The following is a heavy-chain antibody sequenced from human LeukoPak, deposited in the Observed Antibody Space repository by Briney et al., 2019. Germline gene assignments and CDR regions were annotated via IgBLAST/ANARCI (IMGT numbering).Heavy chain of an antibody. CDR1: GFPFNGSW. V-gene: IGHV3-7*01. J-gene: IGHJ4*02. D-gene: IGHD1-1*01. Sequence: FTSSGSGFPFNGSWMNWVRQAPGKGLEWVANMDPSGTQTRYVDSVKGRFTISKDDPGTSLYLEMHSLRAEDTAIYYCAIWTSGNYWGQGALVTVSS. CDR2: MDPSGTQT. CDR3: AIWTSGNY.